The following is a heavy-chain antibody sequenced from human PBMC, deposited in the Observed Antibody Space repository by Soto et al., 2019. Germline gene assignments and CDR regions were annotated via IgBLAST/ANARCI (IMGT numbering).Heavy chain of an antibody. CDR2: IWYDGSQN. CDR1: GFTFSSYG. D-gene: IGHD1-26*01. Sequence: QVELVESGGGVVQPGRSLRLSCAASGFTFSSYGMHWVRQAPGKGLEWVALIWYDGSQNYYADYVKGRFTISRDNSKNTLYLQMNSLRAEDTAVYYCARDKETGSYWDPGLDYWGQGSLVTVSS. V-gene: IGHV3-33*01. J-gene: IGHJ4*02. CDR3: ARDKETGSYWDPGLDY.